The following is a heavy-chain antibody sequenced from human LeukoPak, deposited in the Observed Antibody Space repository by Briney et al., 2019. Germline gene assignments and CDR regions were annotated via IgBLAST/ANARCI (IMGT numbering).Heavy chain of an antibody. CDR2: IYTSGST. J-gene: IGHJ4*02. CDR1: GGSISSYY. Sequence: SETLSLTCTVSGGSISSYYWSWIRQPAGKGLEWIGRIYTSGSTNYNPALTSRVTMSVDTSKNQFSLKLSSETAADTAVYYCARDPGTVTNRFDYWGQGTLVTVSS. V-gene: IGHV4-4*07. CDR3: ARDPGTVTNRFDY. D-gene: IGHD4-17*01.